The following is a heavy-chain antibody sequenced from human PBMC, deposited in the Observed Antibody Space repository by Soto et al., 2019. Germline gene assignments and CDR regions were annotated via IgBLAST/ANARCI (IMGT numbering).Heavy chain of an antibody. CDR1: GGSISSGDYY. V-gene: IGHV4-30-4*01. Sequence: SETLSLTCTVSGGSISSGDYYWSWVRQPPGKGLEWIGYIYYSGSTYYNPSLKSRVTISVDTSKNQFSLKLSSVTAADTAVYYCARTVPRPDNWFDPWGQGTLVTVSS. J-gene: IGHJ5*02. CDR3: ARTVPRPDNWFDP. CDR2: IYYSGST. D-gene: IGHD4-17*01.